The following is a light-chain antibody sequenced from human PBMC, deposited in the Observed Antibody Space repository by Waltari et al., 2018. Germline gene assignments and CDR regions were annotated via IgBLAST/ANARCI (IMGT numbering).Light chain of an antibody. V-gene: IGLV3-19*01. CDR1: TQRTSY. CDR3: SSRNGRANEVV. Sequence: SSELPQDPAVSVALGQTIRFNSQKQTQRTSYASWYQVKSGQAPILVIYGKDKRPSGIPDRISGYSSGTTSSLTITGAQAEDEADYYCSSRNGRANEVVFAGGTKVTVL. J-gene: IGLJ3*02. CDR2: GKD.